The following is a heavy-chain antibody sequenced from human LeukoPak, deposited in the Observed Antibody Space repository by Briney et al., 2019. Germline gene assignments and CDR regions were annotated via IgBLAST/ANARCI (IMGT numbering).Heavy chain of an antibody. CDR3: ARDLAITMVRGVILTPFDY. CDR1: GFTFSSYS. J-gene: IGHJ4*02. D-gene: IGHD3-10*01. V-gene: IGHV3-21*01. Sequence: PGGSLRLSCAASGFTFSSYSMNWVRQAPWKGLEWVSSISSSSSYIYYADSVKGRFTISRDNAKNSLYLQMNSLRAEDTAVYYCARDLAITMVRGVILTPFDYWGQGTLVTVSS. CDR2: ISSSSSYI.